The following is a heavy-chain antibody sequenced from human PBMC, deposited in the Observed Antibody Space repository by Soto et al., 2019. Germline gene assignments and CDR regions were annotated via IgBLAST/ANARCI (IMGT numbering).Heavy chain of an antibody. CDR2: IFSGDNT. Sequence: EVQLVESGGGLIQPGGSLRLSCAASGFTVSGNYITWVRQAPGKGLEWVSVIFSGDNTYYSDSVKGRFTISRDNSKNTVYLQMIRLRGDDTAVYFCATGLARPVRPSFDTWGQGTLLTVSS. V-gene: IGHV3-53*01. CDR3: ATGLARPVRPSFDT. J-gene: IGHJ5*02. CDR1: GFTVSGNY. D-gene: IGHD2-8*02.